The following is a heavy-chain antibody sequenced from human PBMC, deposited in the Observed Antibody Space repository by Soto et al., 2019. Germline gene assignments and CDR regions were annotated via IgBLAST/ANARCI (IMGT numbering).Heavy chain of an antibody. D-gene: IGHD4-4*01. V-gene: IGHV3-48*02. CDR3: ARGEGYSNYVTAFDI. CDR1: GFTFSSYS. CDR2: ISSSSSTI. Sequence: GGSLRLSCAASGFTFSSYSMNWVRQAPGKGLEWVSYISSSSSTIYYADSVKGRFTISRDNAKNSLYLQMNSLRDEDTAVYYCARGEGYSNYVTAFDIWGQGTMVTVSS. J-gene: IGHJ3*02.